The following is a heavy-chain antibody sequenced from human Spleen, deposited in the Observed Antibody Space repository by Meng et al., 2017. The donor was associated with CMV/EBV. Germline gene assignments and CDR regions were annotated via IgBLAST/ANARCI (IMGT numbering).Heavy chain of an antibody. CDR3: ARDRGYRNSNWFDT. D-gene: IGHD5-18*01. V-gene: IGHV4-4*07. J-gene: IGHJ5*02. Sequence: QVQLHEAGPGLVKASETLSLTCTVSGGAISSYYWSWIRQPAGKGPEWIGRIFTSGSTNYNPSLKSRVTMSVDTSKNQFSLKLSSVTAADTAVYYCARDRGYRNSNWFDTWGQGTLVTVAA. CDR2: IFTSGST. CDR1: GGAISSYY.